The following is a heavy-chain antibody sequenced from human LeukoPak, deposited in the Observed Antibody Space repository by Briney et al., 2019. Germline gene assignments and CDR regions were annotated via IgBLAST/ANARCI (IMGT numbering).Heavy chain of an antibody. CDR3: ARGSPPRRNYDSRGYYSYYFDY. CDR2: ISANNGNT. CDR1: GYTFTSYG. Sequence: GASVKVSCKASGYTFTSYGISWVRQAPGQALEWMGWISANNGNTHYAQKLQGRVTMTTDTSTSTVYMELRSLRSDDTAVYYCARGSPPRRNYDSRGYYSYYFDYWGQGTLVTVSS. V-gene: IGHV1-18*01. D-gene: IGHD3-22*01. J-gene: IGHJ4*02.